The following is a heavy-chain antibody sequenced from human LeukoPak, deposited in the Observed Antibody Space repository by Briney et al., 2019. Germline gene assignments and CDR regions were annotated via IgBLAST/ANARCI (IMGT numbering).Heavy chain of an antibody. V-gene: IGHV3-23*01. Sequence: GGSLRLSCAASGFTFSTYAMSWVRQAPGKGLEWVSAIGGSGDSTNYADSVKGRFTISRDNSKNTLYMQMNSLRVEDTAVYYCAGHHPRNTVDFWGQGTLVTVSS. J-gene: IGHJ4*02. CDR3: AGHHPRNTVDF. CDR1: GFTFSTYA. CDR2: IGGSGDST. D-gene: IGHD2/OR15-2a*01.